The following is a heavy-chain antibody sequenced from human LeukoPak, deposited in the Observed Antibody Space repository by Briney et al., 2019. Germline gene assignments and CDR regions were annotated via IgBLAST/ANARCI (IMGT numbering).Heavy chain of an antibody. D-gene: IGHD6-13*01. V-gene: IGHV1-2*02. CDR1: GGTFSSYA. CDR3: AREPYSSSWWYYMDV. CDR2: IIPNTGDS. J-gene: IGHJ6*03. Sequence: GASVKVSCKASGGTFSSYAISWVRQAPGQGLEWMGGIIPNTGDSNYVQKFQGRVTMTRDTSISTAYMELSRLRSDDTAFYYCAREPYSSSWWYYMDVWGKGTTVTVSS.